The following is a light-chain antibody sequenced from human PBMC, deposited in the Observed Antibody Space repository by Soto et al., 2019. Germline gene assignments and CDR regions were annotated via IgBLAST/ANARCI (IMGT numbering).Light chain of an antibody. CDR1: SSDVGGYNH. CDR2: EVS. J-gene: IGLJ1*01. Sequence: QSALTQPASVSGSPGQSITISCTGTSSDVGGYNHVSWYQHHPGKASKLIIFEVSNRPSGVSNRFSGSKSGNTASLTISGLQAEDEGDYYCLSHTSSNTRVFGTGTKVTVL. V-gene: IGLV2-14*01. CDR3: LSHTSSNTRV.